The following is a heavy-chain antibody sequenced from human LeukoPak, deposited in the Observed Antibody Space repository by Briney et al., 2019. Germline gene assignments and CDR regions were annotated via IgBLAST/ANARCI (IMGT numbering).Heavy chain of an antibody. V-gene: IGHV3-48*01. CDR3: AREPSGVLGLDY. CDR1: GFTFSSYS. J-gene: IGHJ4*02. Sequence: GGSLRLSCVASGFTFSSYSMNWVRQAPGKGLEWVSYISSSNSPIYYADSLRGRFTISRDNAKNSLFLQMNSLRVEDTAVYYCAREPSGVLGLDYWGQGTLVTVSS. CDR2: ISSSNSPI. D-gene: IGHD3-10*01.